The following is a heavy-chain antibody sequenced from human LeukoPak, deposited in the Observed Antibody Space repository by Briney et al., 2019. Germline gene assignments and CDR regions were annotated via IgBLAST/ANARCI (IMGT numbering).Heavy chain of an antibody. V-gene: IGHV4-39*07. CDR3: ARHHSSGWYTARGKQFDY. J-gene: IGHJ4*02. D-gene: IGHD6-19*01. Sequence: SETLSLTCTVSGGSISSSSYYWGWIRQPPGKGLEWIGSIYYSGSTYYNPSLKSRVTISVDTSKNQFSLKLSSVTAADTAVYYCARHHSSGWYTARGKQFDYWGQGTLVTVSS. CDR1: GGSISSSSYY. CDR2: IYYSGST.